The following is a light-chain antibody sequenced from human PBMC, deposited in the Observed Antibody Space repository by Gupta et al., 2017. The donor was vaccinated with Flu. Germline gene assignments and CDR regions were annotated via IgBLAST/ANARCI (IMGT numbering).Light chain of an antibody. CDR3: AAWDDSLNGLV. CDR1: SSNIGSNS. V-gene: IGLV1-44*01. CDR2: SNN. Sequence: QSVLIQPPSVSGTPGQRLTISCSGSSSNIGSNSVNWYQQLPGTAPKLLIFSNNQRPSGVPDRFSGSKSGTSASLAISGLQSEDEADYDCAAWDDSLNGLVFGGGTKLTVL. J-gene: IGLJ3*02.